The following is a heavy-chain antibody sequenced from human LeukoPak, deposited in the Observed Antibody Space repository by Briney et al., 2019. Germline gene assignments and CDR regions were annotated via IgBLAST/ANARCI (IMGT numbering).Heavy chain of an antibody. J-gene: IGHJ4*02. CDR2: IKQDGSEK. V-gene: IGHV3-7*01. CDR3: ARVRFGDY. CDR1: GFTFSSYW. Sequence: QPGGSLILSCAASGFTFSSYWMTWVRQAPGKGLEWVANIKQDGSEKYYMDSVKGRFTISRDNAKNSLYLQMNSLRAEDAAVYYCARVRFGDYWGQGTLVTVSS. D-gene: IGHD3-10*01.